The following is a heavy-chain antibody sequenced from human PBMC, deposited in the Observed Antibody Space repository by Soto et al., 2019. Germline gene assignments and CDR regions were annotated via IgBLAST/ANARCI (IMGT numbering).Heavy chain of an antibody. CDR3: ARDNYYYGMDV. Sequence: SETLSLTCTVSGGSISSGDYYWSWVRQPPGKGLEWIGYIYYSGSTYYNPSLKSRVTISVDTSKNQFSLKLSSVTAADTAVYYCARDNYYYGMDVWGQGTTVTVSS. CDR2: IYYSGST. CDR1: GGSISSGDYY. V-gene: IGHV4-30-4*01. J-gene: IGHJ6*02.